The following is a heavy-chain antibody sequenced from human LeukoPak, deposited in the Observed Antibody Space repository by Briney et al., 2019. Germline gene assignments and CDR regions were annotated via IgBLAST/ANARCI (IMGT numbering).Heavy chain of an antibody. CDR1: GFTFSSYW. Sequence: GGSLRLSCAASGFTFSSYWMHWVRQAPGKGLVWVSRINSDGSSTSYADSVKGRFTISRDNAKNTLYLQMNSLRAEDAAVYYCARARVGATEFDYWGQGTLVTVSS. D-gene: IGHD1-26*01. CDR3: ARARVGATEFDY. CDR2: INSDGSST. V-gene: IGHV3-74*01. J-gene: IGHJ4*02.